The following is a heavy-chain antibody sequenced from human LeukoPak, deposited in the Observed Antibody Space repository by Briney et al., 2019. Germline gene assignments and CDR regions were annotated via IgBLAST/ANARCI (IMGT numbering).Heavy chain of an antibody. CDR3: ARVRIYSKRGFDY. CDR2: INHSGST. Sequence: SETLSLTCAVYGGSFSGHYWSWIRQPPGKGLEWIEEINHSGSTNYNPSLKSRVTISVDTSKNQFSLKLSSVTAADTAVYYCARVRIYSKRGFDYWGQGTLVTVSS. V-gene: IGHV4-34*01. J-gene: IGHJ4*02. D-gene: IGHD4-11*01. CDR1: GGSFSGHY.